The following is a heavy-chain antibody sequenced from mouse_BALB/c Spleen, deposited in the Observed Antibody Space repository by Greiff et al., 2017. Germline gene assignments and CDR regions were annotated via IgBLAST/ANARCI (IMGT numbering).Heavy chain of an antibody. CDR1: GYTFTDYA. CDR3: ARSGSMTTDSYYAMDY. V-gene: IGHV1-67*01. D-gene: IGHD2-3*01. J-gene: IGHJ4*01. CDR2: ISTYYGNT. Sequence: VKLMASGPELVRPGVSVKISCKGSGYTFTDYAMHWVKQSHAKSLEWIGVISTYYGNTNYNQKFKGKATMTVDKSSSTAYMELARLTSADSAIYYCARSGSMTTDSYYAMDYWGQGTSFTVSS.